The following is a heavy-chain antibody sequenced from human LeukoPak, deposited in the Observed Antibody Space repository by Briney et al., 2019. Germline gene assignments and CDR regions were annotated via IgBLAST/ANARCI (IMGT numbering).Heavy chain of an antibody. V-gene: IGHV3-23*01. D-gene: IGHD3-16*01. CDR2: ISGSGGST. J-gene: IGHJ4*02. CDR3: AKDIGGSGAY. CDR1: EFTFSNYA. Sequence: GGSLRLSCAASEFTFSNYAMTWVRQAPGKGLEWVSGISGSGGSTYYADSVRGRFTISRDNSKNTVYLQMNSLRAEDTAIYYCAKDIGGSGAYWGQGTLVTVSS.